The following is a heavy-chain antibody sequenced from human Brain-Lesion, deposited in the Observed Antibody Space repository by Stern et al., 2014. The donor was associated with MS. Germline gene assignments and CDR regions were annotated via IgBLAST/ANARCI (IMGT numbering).Heavy chain of an antibody. D-gene: IGHD1-14*01. V-gene: IGHV3-9*01. CDR3: ARDITGSSAYFAY. Sequence: QLVESGGDLVQPGRSLRLSCAAFGFTFDDYAIHWVRQAPGKGLEWVAGISWNSGTIGYADSVKGRFTTSRDNAYSSLYLQMNSLRPEDTALYYCARDITGSSAYFAYWGQGTLVTVSS. CDR2: ISWNSGTI. J-gene: IGHJ4*02. CDR1: GFTFDDYA.